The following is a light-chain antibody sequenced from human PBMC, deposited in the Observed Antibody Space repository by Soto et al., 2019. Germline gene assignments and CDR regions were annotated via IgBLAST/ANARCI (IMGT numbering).Light chain of an antibody. V-gene: IGKV1-39*01. CDR1: QDSTSH. Sequence: GDRGTITCRASQDSTSHLAWYQKKQGKAPKLLIYAASSLQSGVPSRFRGSGYGTDFTITISSLQHEDFETYYCQQSYSTTPTFGHGTRLEIK. CDR3: QQSYSTTPT. J-gene: IGKJ5*01. CDR2: AAS.